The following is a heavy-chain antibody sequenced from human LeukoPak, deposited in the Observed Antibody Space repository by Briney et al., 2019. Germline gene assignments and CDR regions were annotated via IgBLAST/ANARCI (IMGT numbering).Heavy chain of an antibody. CDR2: IYYSGST. CDR3: ARHSVFYYDCCGYQPLRVL. V-gene: IGHV4-39*01. CDR1: GGSISSSSYY. D-gene: IGHD3-22*01. Sequence: SETLSLTCTVSGGSISSSSYYWGWIRQPPGKGLEWIGSIYYSGSTYYNPSLKSRVTISVDTSKNQFSLKLSSVTAADTAVYYCARHSVFYYDCCGYQPLRVLWGQGTLVTVSS. J-gene: IGHJ4*02.